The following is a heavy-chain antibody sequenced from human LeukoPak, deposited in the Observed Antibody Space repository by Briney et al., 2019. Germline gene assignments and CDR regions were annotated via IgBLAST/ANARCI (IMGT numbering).Heavy chain of an antibody. CDR3: TQSIAVAGSYYYYMDV. CDR1: GFTFSSYS. Sequence: HPGGSLRLSCAASGFTFSSYSMNWVRQAPGKGLEWVSYISSSSSTIYYADSVKGRFTISRDNAKNSLYLQMNSLKTEDTAVYYCTQSIAVAGSYYYYMDVWGKGTTVTVSS. CDR2: ISSSSSTI. V-gene: IGHV3-48*01. J-gene: IGHJ6*03. D-gene: IGHD6-19*01.